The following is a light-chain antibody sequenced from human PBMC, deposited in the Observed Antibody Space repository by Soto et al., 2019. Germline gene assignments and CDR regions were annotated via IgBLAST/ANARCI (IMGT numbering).Light chain of an antibody. CDR2: EVS. CDR3: CSYAGSSTSYV. CDR1: SSDVGNYNL. V-gene: IGLV2-23*02. Sequence: QSALTQPASVSGSPGQSITISCTGTSSDVGNYNLVSWYQQHPGKAPKVMIYEVSKRPSGVSNRFSGSKSGNTASLTISGLQVEDEADYYCCSYAGSSTSYVFGTGTKVTVL. J-gene: IGLJ1*01.